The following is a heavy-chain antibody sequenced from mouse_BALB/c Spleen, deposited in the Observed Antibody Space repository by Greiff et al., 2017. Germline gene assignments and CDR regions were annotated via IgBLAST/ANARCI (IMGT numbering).Heavy chain of an antibody. Sequence: EVKVVESGGGLVKPGGSLKLSCAASGFTFSSYTMSWVRQTPEKRLEWVATISSGGSYTYYPDSVKGRFTISRDNAKNTLYLQMSSLKSEDTAMYYCTRDGITTVGGYFDVWGAGTTVTVSS. V-gene: IGHV5-6-4*01. D-gene: IGHD1-1*01. CDR2: ISSGGSYT. CDR3: TRDGITTVGGYFDV. CDR1: GFTFSSYT. J-gene: IGHJ1*01.